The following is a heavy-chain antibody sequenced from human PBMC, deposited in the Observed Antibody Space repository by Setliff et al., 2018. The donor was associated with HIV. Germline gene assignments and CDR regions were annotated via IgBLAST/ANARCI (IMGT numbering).Heavy chain of an antibody. CDR2: GDSK. CDR1: GFTFSSYS. CDR3: ARDSRYDSSSFDY. J-gene: IGHJ4*02. Sequence: GGSLRLSCAASGFTFSSYSMSWVRQAPGNGDSKGYADSVKGRFTISRDNAKKSLYLQMNSLRAEDTAVYYCARDSRYDSSSFDYWGQGTLVTVSS. D-gene: IGHD3-22*01. V-gene: IGHV3-20*04.